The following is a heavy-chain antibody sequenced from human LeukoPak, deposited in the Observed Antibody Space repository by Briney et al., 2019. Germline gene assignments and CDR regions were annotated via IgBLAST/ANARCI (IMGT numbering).Heavy chain of an antibody. V-gene: IGHV3-23*01. CDR2: ISGSGGST. Sequence: SGGSLRLSCAASGFTFSSYAMSWVRQAPGKGLEWVSAISGSGGSTYYADSVKGRFPISRDNSKNTLYLQMNSLRAEDAAVYYCATTVTGRAFDIWGQGTMVTVSS. D-gene: IGHD4-17*01. CDR3: ATTVTGRAFDI. J-gene: IGHJ3*02. CDR1: GFTFSSYA.